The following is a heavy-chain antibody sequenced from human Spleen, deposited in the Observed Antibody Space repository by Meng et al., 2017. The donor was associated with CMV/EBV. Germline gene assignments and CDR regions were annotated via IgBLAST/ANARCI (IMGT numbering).Heavy chain of an antibody. CDR3: ARVRGYSYGYAYYYYGMDV. D-gene: IGHD5-18*01. J-gene: IGHJ6*02. V-gene: IGHV4-59*01. CDR1: GGSISSYY. Sequence: SETLSLTCTVSGGSISSYYWSWIRQPPGKGLEWIGYIYYSGSTNYNPSLKSRVTISVDTSKNQFSLKLSSVTAADTAVYYCARVRGYSYGYAYYYYGMDVWGQGTTVTVSS. CDR2: IYYSGST.